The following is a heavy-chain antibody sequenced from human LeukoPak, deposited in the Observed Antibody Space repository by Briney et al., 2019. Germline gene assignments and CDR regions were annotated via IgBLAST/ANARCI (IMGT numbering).Heavy chain of an antibody. CDR3: AKAWSGTVGFDI. Sequence: AGGSLRLSCAASGFTFSSYGMHWVRQAPGKGLEWVAVISYDGSNKYYADSVKGRFTISRDNSKNTLYLQMNSLRAEDTAVYYCAKAWSGTVGFDIWGQGTVVTVSS. J-gene: IGHJ3*02. CDR1: GFTFSSYG. D-gene: IGHD3/OR15-3a*01. CDR2: ISYDGSNK. V-gene: IGHV3-30*18.